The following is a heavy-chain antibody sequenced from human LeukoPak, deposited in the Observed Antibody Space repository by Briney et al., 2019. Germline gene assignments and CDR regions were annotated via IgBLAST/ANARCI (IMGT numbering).Heavy chain of an antibody. CDR1: GYTFTGYY. Sequence: ASVKVSCKASGYTFTGYYMHWVRQAPGQGLEWMGWINPNSGGTNYAQKFQGRVTMTRDTSISTAYMELSRLRSDDTAVYYCARVVAARQDNWFDPWGQGTLVTVSS. D-gene: IGHD1-26*01. CDR2: INPNSGGT. CDR3: ARVVAARQDNWFDP. J-gene: IGHJ5*02. V-gene: IGHV1-2*02.